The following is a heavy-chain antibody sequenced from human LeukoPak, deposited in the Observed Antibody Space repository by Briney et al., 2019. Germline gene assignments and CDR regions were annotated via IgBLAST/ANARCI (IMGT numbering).Heavy chain of an antibody. J-gene: IGHJ4*02. V-gene: IGHV3-30-3*01. CDR1: GFTFNSYA. CDR3: ARASDRMYDEFWEGYFSSFDF. Sequence: KSGGSLRLSCAASGFTFNSYAMHWVRQGPGKGLEWVAVMAHDGSNIYYAGSVQGRFTISRDDSKDTLYLQMNSLRLEDTAVYYCARASDRMYDEFWEGYFSSFDFWGQGTLVTVSS. CDR2: MAHDGSNI. D-gene: IGHD3-3*01.